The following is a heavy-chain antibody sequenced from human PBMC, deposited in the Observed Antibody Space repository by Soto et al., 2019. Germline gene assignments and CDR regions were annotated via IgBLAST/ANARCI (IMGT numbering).Heavy chain of an antibody. J-gene: IGHJ6*02. D-gene: IGHD4-17*01. CDR1: GGSISSYY. CDR2: IYTSGST. Sequence: QVQLQESGPGLVKPSETLSLTCTVSGGSISSYYWSWIRQPAGKGLEWIGRIYTSGSTYYNPSLKSRVTMSVDTSKNQFSLKLSSVTAADTAVYYCARIHDYGDSLSYYYGMDVWGQGTTVTVSS. V-gene: IGHV4-4*07. CDR3: ARIHDYGDSLSYYYGMDV.